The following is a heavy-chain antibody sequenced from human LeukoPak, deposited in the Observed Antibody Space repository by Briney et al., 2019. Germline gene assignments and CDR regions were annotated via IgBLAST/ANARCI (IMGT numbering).Heavy chain of an antibody. CDR2: ISAYNGNT. V-gene: IGHV1-18*01. CDR1: GYTFISYA. J-gene: IGHJ6*03. Sequence: ASVKVSCKASGYTFISYAMNWVRQAPGQGLEWMGWISAYNGNTNYAQKLQGRVTMTTDTSTSTAYMELRSLRSDDTAVYYCATLAGITRPYYYYYMDVWGKGTTVTVSS. D-gene: IGHD3-10*01. CDR3: ATLAGITRPYYYYYMDV.